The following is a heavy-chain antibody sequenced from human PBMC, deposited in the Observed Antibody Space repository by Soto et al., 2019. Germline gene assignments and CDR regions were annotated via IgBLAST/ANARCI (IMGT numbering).Heavy chain of an antibody. CDR1: GFTFSSYA. Sequence: QVQLMESAGGVVQPGGSLRLSCTASGFTFSSYAVHWVRQPPGKGLEWVAAISYDGRKKLYVDSVKGRFTISRDNAKNMLYLQMGSLRPDDTAVYFCARDQGSSGDYFYYFYYWGPGTLVTVSS. D-gene: IGHD3-22*01. CDR2: ISYDGRKK. V-gene: IGHV3-30-3*01. CDR3: ARDQGSSGDYFYYFYY. J-gene: IGHJ4*02.